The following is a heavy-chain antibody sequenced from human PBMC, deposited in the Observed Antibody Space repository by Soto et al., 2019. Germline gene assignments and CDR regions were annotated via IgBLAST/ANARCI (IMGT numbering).Heavy chain of an antibody. Sequence: PGGSLRLSCAAPGFSFSNHDMHWVRQPKGKGLEWVSGITTGGNAYFADSVKGRFSISRENAKNSFYLQTSSLRAEDTAMYYCVRVNADAYDVWGQGTMVTVSS. J-gene: IGHJ3*01. V-gene: IGHV3-13*01. CDR1: GFSFSNHD. CDR3: VRVNADAYDV. CDR2: ITTGGNA.